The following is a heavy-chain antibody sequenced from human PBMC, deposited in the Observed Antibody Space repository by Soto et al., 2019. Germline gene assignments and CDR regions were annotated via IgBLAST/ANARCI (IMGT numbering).Heavy chain of an antibody. J-gene: IGHJ5*02. D-gene: IGHD3-3*01. CDR1: GGSFSGYY. CDR2: INHSGST. Sequence: QVQLQQWGAGLLKPSETLSLTCAVYGGSFSGYYWSWIRQPPGKGLEWIGEINHSGSTNYNPSLKSRVTIAVDTSKNPFSLKLSSVAAADTAVYYCARGLRGYDFWSGYSNWFDPWGQGTLVTVSS. CDR3: ARGLRGYDFWSGYSNWFDP. V-gene: IGHV4-34*01.